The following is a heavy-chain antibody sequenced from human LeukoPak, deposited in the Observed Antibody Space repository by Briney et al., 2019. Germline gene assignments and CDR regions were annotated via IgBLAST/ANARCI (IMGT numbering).Heavy chain of an antibody. CDR3: ARGSSWYLY. CDR2: IYYSGST. V-gene: IGHV4-39*07. D-gene: IGHD6-13*01. CDR1: GGSISSSSYY. J-gene: IGHJ4*02. Sequence: PSETLSLTCTVSGGSISSSSYYWGWIRQPPGKGLEWIGGIYYSGSTYYNPSLKSRVTISVDTSKNQFSLKLSSVTAADTAVYYCARGSSWYLYWGQGTLVTVSS.